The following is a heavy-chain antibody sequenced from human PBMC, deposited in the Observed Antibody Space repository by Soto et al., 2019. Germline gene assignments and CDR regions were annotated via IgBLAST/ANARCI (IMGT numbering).Heavy chain of an antibody. D-gene: IGHD6-19*01. J-gene: IGHJ4*02. CDR1: GFTFSSYG. CDR2: IWYDGSNK. Sequence: QVQLVESGGGVVQPGRSLRLSCAASGFTFSSYGMHWVRQAPGKGLEWVAVIWYDGSNKYYADSVKGRFTISRDNSKNTLYLQMNSLRVEDTAVYYCARDRYSSGWYALAYWGQGTLVTVSS. V-gene: IGHV3-33*01. CDR3: ARDRYSSGWYALAY.